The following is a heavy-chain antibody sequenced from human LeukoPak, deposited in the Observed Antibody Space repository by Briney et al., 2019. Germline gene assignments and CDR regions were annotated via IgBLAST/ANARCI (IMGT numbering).Heavy chain of an antibody. V-gene: IGHV1-69*13. CDR1: GGTFISYA. Sequence: GASXKVSCKASGGTFISYAISWVRQAPGQGLEWMGGIIPIFGTANYAQKFQGRVTITADESTSTAYMELSSLRSEDTAVYYCARSYCSSTSCYPFDYWGQGTLVTVSS. CDR3: ARSYCSSTSCYPFDY. CDR2: IIPIFGTA. J-gene: IGHJ4*02. D-gene: IGHD2-2*01.